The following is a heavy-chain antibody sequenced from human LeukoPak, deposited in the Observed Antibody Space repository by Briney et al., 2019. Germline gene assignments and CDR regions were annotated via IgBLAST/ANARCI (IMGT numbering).Heavy chain of an antibody. J-gene: IGHJ6*03. Sequence: GGSLRLSCAASGFTFSSYGMHWVRQAPGKGLEWVAVIWYDGSNKYYADSVKGRFTISRDNSKNTLYLQMNSLRAGDTAVYYCAKDRVVRGVISYYMDVWGKGTTVTVSS. CDR1: GFTFSSYG. V-gene: IGHV3-33*06. D-gene: IGHD3-10*01. CDR2: IWYDGSNK. CDR3: AKDRVVRGVISYYMDV.